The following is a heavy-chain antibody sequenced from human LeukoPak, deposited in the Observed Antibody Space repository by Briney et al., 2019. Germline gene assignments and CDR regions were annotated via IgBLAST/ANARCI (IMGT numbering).Heavy chain of an antibody. CDR1: GGSFSGYY. V-gene: IGHV4-34*01. Sequence: SETLSLTCAVYGGSFSGYYWSWIRQPPGKGLEWIGEINHSGSTNYNPSLKSRVTISVDTSKNQFSLKLSSVTAADTAVYYCARLNYYDSSGYLYYYYGMDVWGQGTTVTVSS. CDR2: INHSGST. CDR3: ARLNYYDSSGYLYYYYGMDV. D-gene: IGHD3-22*01. J-gene: IGHJ6*02.